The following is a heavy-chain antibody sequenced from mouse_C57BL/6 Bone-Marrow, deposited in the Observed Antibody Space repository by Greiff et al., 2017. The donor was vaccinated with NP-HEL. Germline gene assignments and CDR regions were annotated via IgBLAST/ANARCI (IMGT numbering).Heavy chain of an antibody. CDR2: IDPSDSYT. D-gene: IGHD2-4*01. V-gene: IGHV1-69*01. Sequence: QVQLKESGAELVMPGASVKLSCKASGYTFTSYWMHWVKQRPGQGLEWIGEIDPSDSYTNYNQKFKGKSTLTVDKSSSTAYMQLSSLTSEDSAVYYCARQGITTFFDYWGQGTTLTVSS. CDR1: GYTFTSYW. CDR3: ARQGITTFFDY. J-gene: IGHJ2*01.